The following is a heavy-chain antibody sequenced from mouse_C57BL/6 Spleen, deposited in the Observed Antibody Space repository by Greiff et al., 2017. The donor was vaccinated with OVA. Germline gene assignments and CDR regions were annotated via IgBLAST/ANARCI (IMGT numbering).Heavy chain of an antibody. J-gene: IGHJ2*01. CDR2: IDPSDSYT. D-gene: IGHD1-1*01. CDR1: GYTFTSYW. CDR3: ARRGYYGSSYPYYFDD. Sequence: QVQLQQPGAELVMPGASVKLSCKASGYTFTSYWMHWVKQRPGQGLEWIGEIDPSDSYTNYNQKFKGKSTLTVDKSSSTAYMQLSSLTSEDSAVYYCARRGYYGSSYPYYFDDWGQGTTLTVSS. V-gene: IGHV1-69*01.